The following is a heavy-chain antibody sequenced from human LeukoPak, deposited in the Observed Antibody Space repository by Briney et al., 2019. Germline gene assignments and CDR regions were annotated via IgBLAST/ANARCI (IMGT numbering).Heavy chain of an antibody. CDR3: ARGPYPYYSDSSGYTGYFDY. Sequence: TSETLSLTCAVSGYSISSGYYWGWIRQPPGKGLEWIGSIYHSGSTYYNPPLKSRVTISVDTSKNQFSLKLSSVTAADTAVYYCARGPYPYYSDSSGYTGYFDYWGQGTLVTVSS. D-gene: IGHD3-22*01. CDR2: IYHSGST. V-gene: IGHV4-38-2*01. CDR1: GYSISSGYY. J-gene: IGHJ4*02.